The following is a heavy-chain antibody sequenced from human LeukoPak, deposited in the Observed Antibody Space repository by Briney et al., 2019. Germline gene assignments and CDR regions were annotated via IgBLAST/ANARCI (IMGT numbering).Heavy chain of an antibody. CDR1: GGSISSGDYY. D-gene: IGHD4-17*01. CDR3: ARERVEGDYGVDY. J-gene: IGHJ4*02. V-gene: IGHV4-30-4*08. CDR2: IYYSGST. Sequence: SETLSLTCTVSGGSISSGDYYWSWIRQPPGKGLEWIGYIYYSGSTYYNPSLKSRVTISVDTPKNQFSLKLSSVTAADTAVYYCARERVEGDYGVDYWGQGTLVTVSS.